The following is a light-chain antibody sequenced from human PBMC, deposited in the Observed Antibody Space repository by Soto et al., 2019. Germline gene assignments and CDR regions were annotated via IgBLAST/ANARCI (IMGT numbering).Light chain of an antibody. CDR3: QQYDDLPLT. J-gene: IGKJ1*01. V-gene: IGKV1-33*01. CDR1: HDISKY. Sequence: DLQMTQSPSSLSAPVGDRIIITCQASHDISKYINWYQQKPGKAPKLLIYDSYNLESGVPSRFSGSGSGTDFTLTISSLQPEDIATYYCQQYDDLPLTFGQGTKVEIK. CDR2: DSY.